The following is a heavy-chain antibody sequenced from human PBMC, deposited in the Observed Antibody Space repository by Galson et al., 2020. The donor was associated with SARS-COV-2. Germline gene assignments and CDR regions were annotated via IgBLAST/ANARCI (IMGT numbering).Heavy chain of an antibody. V-gene: IGHV4-61*02. CDR1: GGSISSGSSY. J-gene: IGHJ4*02. Sequence: TLSLTCTVSGGSISSGSSYWSWIRQPAGKGLEWIWRIYTGVNTNYNPSLKSRVTISVDTSKNQFSLKLSSVTAADTAVYYCARESRWDLYFDHWGQGTLVTVSS. CDR3: ARESRWDLYFDH. CDR2: IYTGVNT. D-gene: IGHD1-26*01.